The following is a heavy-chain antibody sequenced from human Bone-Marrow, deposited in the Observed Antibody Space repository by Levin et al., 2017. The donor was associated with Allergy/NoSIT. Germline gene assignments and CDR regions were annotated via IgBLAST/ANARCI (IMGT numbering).Heavy chain of an antibody. Sequence: SETLSLTCAVSGGSISSGGYSWSWIRQPPGKGLEWIGYIFHSGDTYYNPSLKSRVTISVDSSKNQFSLKLNSVTAADTAVYYCARAGRGWFADLYYHYGMDVWGQGTTVTVSS. CDR2: IFHSGDT. CDR1: GGSISSGGYS. D-gene: IGHD3-10*01. CDR3: ARAGRGWFADLYYHYGMDV. J-gene: IGHJ6*02. V-gene: IGHV4-30-2*01.